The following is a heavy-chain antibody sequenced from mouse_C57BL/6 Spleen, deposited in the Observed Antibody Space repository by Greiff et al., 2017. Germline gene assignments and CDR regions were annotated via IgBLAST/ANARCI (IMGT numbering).Heavy chain of an antibody. V-gene: IGHV3-6*01. J-gene: IGHJ4*01. CDR2: ISYDGSN. CDR3: ARGLLRNAMDD. Sequence: EVKLMESGPGLVKPSQSLSLTCSVTGYSITSGYYWNWIRQFPGNKLEWMGYISYDGSNNYNPSLKNRISITRDTSKNQFILKLNSVTTEDTATYYCARGLLRNAMDDWGQGTSVTVSS. D-gene: IGHD2-1*01. CDR1: GYSITSGYY.